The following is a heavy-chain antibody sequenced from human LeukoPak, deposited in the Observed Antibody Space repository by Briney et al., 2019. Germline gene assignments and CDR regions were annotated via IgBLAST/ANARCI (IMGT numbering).Heavy chain of an antibody. V-gene: IGHV3-30*04. Sequence: GGSLRLSCAASGFTFSSYAMHWVRQAPGKGLEWVAVISFDGSNKYYADSVKGQFTISRDNSKNTLYLQMNSLRGEDTAVYYCARDPPGGWLQFFDYWGQGTLVTVSS. CDR3: ARDPPGGWLQFFDY. J-gene: IGHJ4*02. D-gene: IGHD5-24*01. CDR1: GFTFSSYA. CDR2: ISFDGSNK.